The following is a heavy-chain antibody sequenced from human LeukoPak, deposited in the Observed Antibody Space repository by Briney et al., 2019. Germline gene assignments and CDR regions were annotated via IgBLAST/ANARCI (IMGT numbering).Heavy chain of an antibody. J-gene: IGHJ4*02. CDR1: GYTFTGFY. Sequence: ASVKVSCKASGYTFTGFYMHWVRQAPGQGLEWLGWINPNSGGTNYAQKFQGRVTMTRDTSISTAYMEPSRLRSDDTAVYYCATTVTMYYFDYWGQGTLVTVSS. CDR2: INPNSGGT. D-gene: IGHD4-17*01. CDR3: ATTVTMYYFDY. V-gene: IGHV1-2*02.